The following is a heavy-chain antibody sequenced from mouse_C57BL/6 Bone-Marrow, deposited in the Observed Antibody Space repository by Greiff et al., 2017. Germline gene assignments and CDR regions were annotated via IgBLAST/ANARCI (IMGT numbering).Heavy chain of an antibody. CDR3: ARAYDAMDD. D-gene: IGHD6-5*01. Sequence: VQLQQSGPELVKPGASVKISCKASGYTFTDYYMNWVKQSHGQSLEWIGDINPNNGGTSYNQKFKGKATLTVDKSSSTAYMELRSLTSEDSAVYYCARAYDAMDDWGQGTSVTVSS. CDR2: INPNNGGT. V-gene: IGHV1-26*01. J-gene: IGHJ4*01. CDR1: GYTFTDYY.